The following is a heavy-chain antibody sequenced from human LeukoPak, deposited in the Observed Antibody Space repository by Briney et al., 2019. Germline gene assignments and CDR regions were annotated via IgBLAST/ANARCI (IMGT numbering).Heavy chain of an antibody. CDR2: INPNSGGT. D-gene: IGHD3-3*01. Sequence: ASVKVSCKASAFTFIGYYMHWVRQAPGQGLEWMGWINPNSGGTNYAQKFQGRVTMTRDTSISTAYMELSRLRSDDTAVYYCARDPTFRDDFWSGYYTTWFDPWGQGTLVTVSS. V-gene: IGHV1-2*02. CDR3: ARDPTFRDDFWSGYYTTWFDP. CDR1: AFTFIGYY. J-gene: IGHJ5*02.